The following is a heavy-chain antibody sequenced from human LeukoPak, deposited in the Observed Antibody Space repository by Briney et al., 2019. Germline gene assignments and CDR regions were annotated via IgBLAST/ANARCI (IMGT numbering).Heavy chain of an antibody. V-gene: IGHV1-18*01. CDR3: ARVNGVVTDWVDYYYMDV. CDR2: ISAYSDNA. D-gene: IGHD3-3*01. Sequence: GASVKVSCKASGYTFTSYGVSWVRQAPGQGLEWMGWISAYSDNANYAQKVQGRVTMTTDTSTSTAYMELRSLRSDDTAVYYCARVNGVVTDWVDYYYMDVWGKGTTVTVSS. J-gene: IGHJ6*03. CDR1: GYTFTSYG.